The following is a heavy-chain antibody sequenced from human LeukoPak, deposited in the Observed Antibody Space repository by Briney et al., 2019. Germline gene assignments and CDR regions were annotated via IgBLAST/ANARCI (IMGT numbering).Heavy chain of an antibody. V-gene: IGHV3-74*01. Sequence: GGALRLSCAASSFTFSNYWMHWVRQVPGKGLVWVSRINSGGNKRHYADSVKGRFTISRDNAKNTLYLQMNNLRAEDTAVYYCTTDGDYGGMDVWGQGTTVTVSS. CDR1: SFTFSNYW. J-gene: IGHJ6*02. CDR2: INSGGNKR. D-gene: IGHD4-17*01. CDR3: TTDGDYGGMDV.